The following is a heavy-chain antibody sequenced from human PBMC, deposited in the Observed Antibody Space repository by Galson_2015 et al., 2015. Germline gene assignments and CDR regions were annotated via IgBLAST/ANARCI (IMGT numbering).Heavy chain of an antibody. CDR3: VRGMHLLDY. Sequence: SVKVSCKASGYAFSGYFIHWVRQAPGQGLEWMGRINPNSGNPNSTQKFQGRVALTRDTSITTVYMELSSLRSDDTAVYYCVRGMHLLDYSGQRPLVTVSS. CDR2: INPNSGNP. J-gene: IGHJ4*02. V-gene: IGHV1-2*06. CDR1: GYAFSGYF.